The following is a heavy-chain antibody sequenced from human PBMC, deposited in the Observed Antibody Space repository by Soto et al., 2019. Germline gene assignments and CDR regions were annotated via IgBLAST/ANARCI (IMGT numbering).Heavy chain of an antibody. V-gene: IGHV4-4*07. D-gene: IGHD1-26*01. CDR2: IFPTGNT. CDR3: ARGSLGPDY. CDR1: SGSLSNYY. Sequence: TVSSGSLSNYYWSWIRQPAGKGLEWIGRIFPTGNTDYNPSLRSRVTMSVDTSKNQFSLKLNSVTAADTAVYYCARGSLGPDYWGPGTLVTVSS. J-gene: IGHJ4*02.